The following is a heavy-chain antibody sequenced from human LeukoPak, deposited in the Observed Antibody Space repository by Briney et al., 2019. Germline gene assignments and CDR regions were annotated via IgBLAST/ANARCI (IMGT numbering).Heavy chain of an antibody. CDR3: ARSFYYSDSSDFHYVFGY. CDR1: GFTFGSYA. V-gene: IGHV3-23*01. J-gene: IGHJ4*02. D-gene: IGHD3-22*01. CDR2: ISGRGNST. Sequence: PGGSLRLAWVVSGFTFGSYAMSWVRQSPGEGLEWDSTISGRGNSTYYADSVKGRFTNCRDSSKLYLHMNSLRAEDTAVYYCARSFYYSDSSDFHYVFGYWGQGTLVTVSS.